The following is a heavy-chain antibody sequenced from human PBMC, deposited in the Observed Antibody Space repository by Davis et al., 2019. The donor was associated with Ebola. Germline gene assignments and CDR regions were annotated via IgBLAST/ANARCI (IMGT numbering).Heavy chain of an antibody. D-gene: IGHD5-18*01. CDR3: AKDRVDTAMADY. CDR2: IWYDGSNK. J-gene: IGHJ4*02. CDR1: GFTFSSYA. Sequence: GESLKISCAASGFTFSSYAMSWVRQAPGKGLEWVAVIWYDGSNKYYADSVKGRFTISRDNSKNTLYLQMNSLRAEDTAVYYCAKDRVDTAMADYWGQGTLVTVSS. V-gene: IGHV3-30*02.